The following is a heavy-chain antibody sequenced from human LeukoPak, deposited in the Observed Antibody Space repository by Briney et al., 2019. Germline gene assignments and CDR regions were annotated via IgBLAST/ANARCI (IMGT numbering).Heavy chain of an antibody. V-gene: IGHV4-59*01. D-gene: IGHD3-10*01. CDR2: IYYSGST. Sequence: SETLSLTCTVSGGSISSYYWSWIRQPPGKGLEWIGYIYYSGSTNYKPSVKSRVTISVDTSKNQFSLKLSSVTAADTAVYYCARGGYYGTGNDFRFDPWGQGTLVTVSS. CDR3: ARGGYYGTGNDFRFDP. J-gene: IGHJ5*02. CDR1: GGSISSYY.